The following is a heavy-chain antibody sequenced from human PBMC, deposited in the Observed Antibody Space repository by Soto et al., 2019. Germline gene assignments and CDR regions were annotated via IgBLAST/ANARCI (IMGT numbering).Heavy chain of an antibody. D-gene: IGHD1-26*01. Sequence: PGESLKIFCKGSGYSFTHYWIGLGGQMPGKGLERKGVIYPGETETKNSPSFQGQVTFSAYKSISTAYLQWSSLKASDTAMYYCARHRYSGSYSLDAFDIWGQGTMVTVSS. CDR3: ARHRYSGSYSLDAFDI. J-gene: IGHJ3*02. V-gene: IGHV5-51*01. CDR1: GYSFTHYW. CDR2: IYPGETET.